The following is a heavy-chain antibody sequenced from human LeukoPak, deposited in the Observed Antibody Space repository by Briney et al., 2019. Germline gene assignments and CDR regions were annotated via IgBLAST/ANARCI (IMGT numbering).Heavy chain of an antibody. Sequence: LETLSLTCSVSGGAIISYYWSWIRQPAGKGPEWIGRIYPTGNTDYNPSLKTRVTMPTDLSKKQFSLRLRSVTAADTAVYYCARLKFYDSTGYSPGYYMDVWGKGTAVTVSS. J-gene: IGHJ6*03. D-gene: IGHD3-22*01. CDR3: ARLKFYDSTGYSPGYYMDV. CDR2: IYPTGNT. CDR1: GGAIISYY. V-gene: IGHV4-4*07.